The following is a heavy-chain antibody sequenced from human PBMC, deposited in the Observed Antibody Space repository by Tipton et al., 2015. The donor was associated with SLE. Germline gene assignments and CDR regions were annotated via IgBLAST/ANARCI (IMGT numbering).Heavy chain of an antibody. D-gene: IGHD3-16*01. CDR3: ARHSGFYDSEHYFDY. V-gene: IGHV4-59*01. Sequence: TLSLTCTVSGASISSYYWDWIRQPPGKGLEWIGYIYYSGSTNYNPSLKSRVTISVDTSKNQFSLKLSSVTAADTAVYYCARHSGFYDSEHYFDYWGQGTLVTVSS. J-gene: IGHJ4*02. CDR2: IYYSGST. CDR1: GASISSYY.